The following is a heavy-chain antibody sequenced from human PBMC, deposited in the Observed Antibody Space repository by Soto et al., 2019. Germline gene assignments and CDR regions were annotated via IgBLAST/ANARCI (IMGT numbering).Heavy chain of an antibody. J-gene: IGHJ5*02. CDR3: PRLLGSSSDGWFDP. Sequence: QVQLVQSGAEVKEPGASVKVSCKASGYTLTGYYMHWVRQAPGQGLEWMGWINPNSGGTTYAQKFQGRVTMTRDTSINTAYMELSRLRSDDTAVYYCPRLLGSSSDGWFDPWGQGTLVTVSS. CDR2: INPNSGGT. V-gene: IGHV1-2*02. CDR1: GYTLTGYY. D-gene: IGHD6-13*01.